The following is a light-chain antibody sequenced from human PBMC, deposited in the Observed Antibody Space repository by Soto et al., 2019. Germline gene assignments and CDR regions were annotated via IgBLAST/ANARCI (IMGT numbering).Light chain of an antibody. J-gene: IGKJ1*01. V-gene: IGKV3-20*01. CDR2: AAS. CDR1: QSLGSGY. CDR3: QQYDTSPRT. Sequence: EILLTQSPATLSLSPGERATLSCRTSQSLGSGYLAWYQQKPGQAPRILIYAASTRATGIPDRFSGSGSGTDFSLTISSLEPEDFAVYYCQQYDTSPRTFGQGTKVDNK.